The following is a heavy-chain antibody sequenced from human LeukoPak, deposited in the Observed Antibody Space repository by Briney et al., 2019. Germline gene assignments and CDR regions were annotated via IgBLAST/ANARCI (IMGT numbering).Heavy chain of an antibody. CDR2: IRYDGSAK. Sequence: PGGSLRLSCTASGFTFSTYGMHWFRQAPGKGLELVAFIRYDGSAKNYADSVKGRFTISRDNSKNTLYLQMNSLRAEDTAVYYCAKEAVTTKYYFDYWGQGTLVTVSS. V-gene: IGHV3-30*02. J-gene: IGHJ4*02. CDR1: GFTFSTYG. D-gene: IGHD4-17*01. CDR3: AKEAVTTKYYFDY.